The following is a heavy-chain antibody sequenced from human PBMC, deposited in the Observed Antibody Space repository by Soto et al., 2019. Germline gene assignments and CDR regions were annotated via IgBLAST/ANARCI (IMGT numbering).Heavy chain of an antibody. CDR3: ARSPDSSGYYPRWYYYGMDV. CDR2: IYHSGST. D-gene: IGHD3-22*01. Sequence: QVQLQESGPGLVKPSGTLSLTCAVSGGSISSSNWWSWVRQPPGKGLEWIGEIYHSGSTNYNPSLTSRVTISVAKSKNQFSLKLSSVTAADTAVYYCARSPDSSGYYPRWYYYGMDVWGQGTTVTVSS. V-gene: IGHV4-4*02. CDR1: GGSISSSNW. J-gene: IGHJ6*02.